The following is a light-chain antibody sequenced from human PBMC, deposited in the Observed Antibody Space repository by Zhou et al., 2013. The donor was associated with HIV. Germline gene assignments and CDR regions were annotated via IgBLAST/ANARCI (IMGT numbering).Light chain of an antibody. Sequence: DIQMTQAPSSLSASIGDRVTITCRASQTIYNYLNWYQQKPGKAPNLLIYDASKLETGVPSRFSGSASGTDFTFTISSLQPEDIATYYCQQYEKLPRTFGQGTKVEIK. J-gene: IGKJ1*01. CDR1: QTIYNY. CDR2: DAS. CDR3: QQYEKLPRT. V-gene: IGKV1-33*01.